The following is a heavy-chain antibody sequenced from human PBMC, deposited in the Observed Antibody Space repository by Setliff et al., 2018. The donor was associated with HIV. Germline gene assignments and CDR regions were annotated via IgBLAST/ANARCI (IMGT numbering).Heavy chain of an antibody. J-gene: IGHJ5*02. V-gene: IGHV4-61*02. D-gene: IGHD3-22*01. CDR2: IYTSGST. CDR3: ARGTGYYYDSSGSNCFDP. CDR1: GGSISSGNYF. Sequence: SETLSLTCTVSGGSISSGNYFWNWIRQPAGKGLEWIGRIYTSGSTHYNPSLESRVTMSVDTSKNQFSLKLSSVTAADTAVYYCARGTGYYYDSSGSNCFDPWGQGTLVTSPQ.